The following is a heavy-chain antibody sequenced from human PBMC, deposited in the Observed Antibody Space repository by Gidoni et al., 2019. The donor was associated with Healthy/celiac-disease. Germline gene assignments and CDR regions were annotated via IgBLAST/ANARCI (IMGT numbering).Heavy chain of an antibody. CDR3: ARGGYSGYDFDY. Sequence: QVQLVQSGAEVKKPGSSVKVSCKASGSTFSSYAISWVRQAPGQGLEWMGRIIPIFGTANYAQKCQGRVTITADESTSTAYMELSSLRSEDTAVYYCARGGYSGYDFDYWGQGTLVTVSS. CDR1: GSTFSSYA. CDR2: IIPIFGTA. J-gene: IGHJ4*02. V-gene: IGHV1-69*01. D-gene: IGHD5-12*01.